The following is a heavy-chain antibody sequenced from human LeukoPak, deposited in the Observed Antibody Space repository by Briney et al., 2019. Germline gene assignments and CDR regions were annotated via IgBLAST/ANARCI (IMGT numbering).Heavy chain of an antibody. CDR2: ISGSGGST. D-gene: IGHD1-26*01. Sequence: GGSLRLSCAASGFTFSSYAMSWVRQAPGKGLEWVSAISGSGGSTYYADSVKGRFTISRDNSKNTLYLQMNSLRAEVTAVYYCAKHVVAWELLYAFDIWGQGTMVTVSS. J-gene: IGHJ3*02. V-gene: IGHV3-23*01. CDR3: AKHVVAWELLYAFDI. CDR1: GFTFSSYA.